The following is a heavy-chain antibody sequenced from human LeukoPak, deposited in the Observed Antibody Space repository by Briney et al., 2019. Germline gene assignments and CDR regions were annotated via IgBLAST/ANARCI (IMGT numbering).Heavy chain of an antibody. CDR1: GGSIRSSSYS. Sequence: KPSETLSLTCTVSGGSIRSSSYSWGWIRQPPGKGLEWIGSIYYSGTTYYNPSLKSRVTISVDTSKIQFSLKLSSVAATDTAVYFCARLRFDFWSGYTHPYFDYWGQGTLVTVSS. D-gene: IGHD3-3*01. CDR3: ARLRFDFWSGYTHPYFDY. CDR2: IYYSGTT. J-gene: IGHJ4*02. V-gene: IGHV4-39*01.